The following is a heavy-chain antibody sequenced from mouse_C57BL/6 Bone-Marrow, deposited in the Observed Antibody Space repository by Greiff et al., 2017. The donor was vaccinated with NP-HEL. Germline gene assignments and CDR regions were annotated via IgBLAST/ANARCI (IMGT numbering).Heavy chain of an antibody. J-gene: IGHJ2*01. Sequence: VQLQQPGAELVKPGASVKLSCKASGYTFTSYWMHWVKQRPGQGLEWIGMIHPNSGSTNYNEKFKSKATLTVDKSSSTAYMQLSSQTSEDSAVYYCARDGIGSSYDYWGQGTTLTVSS. CDR3: ARDGIGSSYDY. V-gene: IGHV1-64*01. D-gene: IGHD1-1*01. CDR2: IHPNSGST. CDR1: GYTFTSYW.